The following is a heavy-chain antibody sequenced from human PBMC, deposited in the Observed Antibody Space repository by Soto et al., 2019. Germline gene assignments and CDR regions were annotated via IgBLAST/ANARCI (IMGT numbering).Heavy chain of an antibody. CDR3: AKRPRALLTFDY. CDR1: GFTFTSSA. Sequence: SVKVSCKASGFTFTSSAMQWVRQARGQRLEWIGWIVVGSGNTNYAQKFQERVTITRDMSTSTAYMELSSLRSEDTAIYYCAKRPRALLTFDYWGQGTLVTVSS. D-gene: IGHD1-26*01. J-gene: IGHJ4*02. V-gene: IGHV1-58*02. CDR2: IVVGSGNT.